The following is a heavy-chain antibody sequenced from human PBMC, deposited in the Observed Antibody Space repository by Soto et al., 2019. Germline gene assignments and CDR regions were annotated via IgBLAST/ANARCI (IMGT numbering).Heavy chain of an antibody. J-gene: IGHJ6*02. CDR3: ARDTLLSGYYYYGMAV. D-gene: IGHD3-10*01. CDR2: IYYSGST. CDR1: GGSISRYY. V-gene: IGHV4-59*01. Sequence: SETLSLTCSGSGGSISRYYWSWIRQPPGKGLEWIGYIYYSGSTNYNPSLKSRVTISVDTSKNQFSLKLSSVTAADTAVYYCARDTLLSGYYYYGMAVWGQGTTVTVSS.